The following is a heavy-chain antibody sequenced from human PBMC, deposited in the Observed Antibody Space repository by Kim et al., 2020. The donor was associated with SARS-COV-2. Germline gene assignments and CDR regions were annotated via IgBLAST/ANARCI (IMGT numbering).Heavy chain of an antibody. D-gene: IGHD1-26*01. V-gene: IGHV3-23*01. Sequence: GGSLRLSCAASGFTFSSYAMSWVRQAPGKGLEWVSAISGSGGSTYYADSVKGRFTISRDNSKNTLYLQMNSLRAEDTAVYYCASKRGGSYDGVDAFDIWGQGTMVTVSS. J-gene: IGHJ3*02. CDR3: ASKRGGSYDGVDAFDI. CDR2: ISGSGGST. CDR1: GFTFSSYA.